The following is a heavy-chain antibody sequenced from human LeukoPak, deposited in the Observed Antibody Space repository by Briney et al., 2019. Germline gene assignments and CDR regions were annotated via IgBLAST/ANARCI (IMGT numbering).Heavy chain of an antibody. CDR2: IKQDGSEK. CDR1: GFTFSSYW. J-gene: IGHJ6*02. CDR3: ARLHQPPQYSSGWFLSYYYYGMDV. D-gene: IGHD6-19*01. Sequence: PGGSLRLSCAASGFTFSSYWMSWVRQAPGKGLEWVANIKQDGSEKYYVDSVKGRFTISRDNAKNSLYLQMNSLRAEDTAMYYCARLHQPPQYSSGWFLSYYYYGMDVWGQGTTVTVSS. V-gene: IGHV3-7*01.